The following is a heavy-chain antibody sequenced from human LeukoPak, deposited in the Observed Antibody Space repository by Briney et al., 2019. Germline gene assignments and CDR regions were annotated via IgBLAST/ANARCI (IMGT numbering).Heavy chain of an antibody. Sequence: GGSLRLSCAASGFTFSSYEMNWVRQAPGKGLEWVSYISSSGSTIYYADSVKGRFTISRDNAKNSLYLQMNSLRAEDTAVYYCANRAGDLRAFDIWGQGTMVTVSS. D-gene: IGHD4-17*01. CDR2: ISSSGSTI. CDR1: GFTFSSYE. CDR3: ANRAGDLRAFDI. J-gene: IGHJ3*02. V-gene: IGHV3-48*03.